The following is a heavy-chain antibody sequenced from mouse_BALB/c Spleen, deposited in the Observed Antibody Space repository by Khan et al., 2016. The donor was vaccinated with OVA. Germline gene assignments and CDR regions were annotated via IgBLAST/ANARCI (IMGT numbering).Heavy chain of an antibody. J-gene: IGHJ3*01. CDR2: FIPSNGHT. CDR1: GFTFTSYY. CDR3: TRSGCGSFAC. D-gene: IGHD1-1*02. Sequence: QVQLQQPGAELVKPGASVKLSCKASGFTFTSYYMYRVKQRPGQGLEWIGEFIPSNGHTNFNEKFKSKATLTVDRSSSPAYMQLNSLTSEASTVYYCTRSGCGSFACWGQGTLVTVSA. V-gene: IGHV1S81*02.